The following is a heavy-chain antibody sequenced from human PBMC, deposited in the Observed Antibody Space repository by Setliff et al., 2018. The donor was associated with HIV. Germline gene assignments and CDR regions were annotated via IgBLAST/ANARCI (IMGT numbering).Heavy chain of an antibody. D-gene: IGHD4-4*01. CDR3: ARVVGGNLYPSAFDI. CDR1: GFTFSAYS. V-gene: IGHV3-30*04. J-gene: IGHJ3*02. CDR2: ISYDGKSI. Sequence: PGGSLRLSCAASGFTFSAYSFHWVRQAPGKGLEWVAVISYDGKSIQYADSVKGRFTISRDNAKNSLYLQMNSLRAEDTAVYYCARVVGGNLYPSAFDIWAQGTMVTVSS.